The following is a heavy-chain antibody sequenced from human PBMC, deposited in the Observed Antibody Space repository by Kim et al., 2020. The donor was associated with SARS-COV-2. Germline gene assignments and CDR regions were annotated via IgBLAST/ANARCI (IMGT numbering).Heavy chain of an antibody. V-gene: IGHV4-39*01. Sequence: SETLSLTCTVSGGSISSSSYYWGWIRQPPGKGLEWIGSIYYSGSTYYNPSLKSRVTISVDTSKNQFSLKLSSVTAADTAVYYCASRIYCCPDHDAFDIWGQGTMVTVSS. CDR3: ASRIYCCPDHDAFDI. J-gene: IGHJ3*02. CDR2: IYYSGST. CDR1: GGSISSSSYY. D-gene: IGHD2-15*01.